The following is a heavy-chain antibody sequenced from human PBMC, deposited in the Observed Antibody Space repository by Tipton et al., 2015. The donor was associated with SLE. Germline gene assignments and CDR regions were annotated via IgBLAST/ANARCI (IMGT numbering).Heavy chain of an antibody. CDR2: IYNSGST. CDR1: GVSISSHSHY. D-gene: IGHD3-3*01. J-gene: IGHJ3*02. V-gene: IGHV4-39*07. Sequence: TLSLTCTVSGVSISSHSHYWGWIRQPPGKGLEWIGIIYNSGSTYSSPSLKSRVTISVDTSKNQFSLKMTSVTAADTAIYYCARDQDDFWSSFDAFDIWGLGTMVTVSS. CDR3: ARDQDDFWSSFDAFDI.